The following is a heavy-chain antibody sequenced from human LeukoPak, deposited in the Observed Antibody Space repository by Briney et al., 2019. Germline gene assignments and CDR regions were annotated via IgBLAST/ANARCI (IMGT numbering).Heavy chain of an antibody. V-gene: IGHV4-59*12. D-gene: IGHD1-7*01. J-gene: IGHJ5*02. CDR2: IYYSGST. Sequence: PSETLSLTCTVSGGSISSYYWSWIRQPPGKGLEWIGYIYYSGSTNYNPSLKSRVTISVDTSKNQFSLKLSSVPAADTAVYYCARDSLGCGNLATNWFDPWGQGTLVTVSS. CDR1: GGSISSYY. CDR3: ARDSLGCGNLATNWFDP.